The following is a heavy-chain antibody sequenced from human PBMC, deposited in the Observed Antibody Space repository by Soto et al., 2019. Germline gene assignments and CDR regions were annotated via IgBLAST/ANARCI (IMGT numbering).Heavy chain of an antibody. CDR2: TRNKANSYTT. V-gene: IGHV3-72*01. D-gene: IGHD3-3*01. CDR3: ARGAPTYYDFWSGYRTSYGMDV. J-gene: IGHJ6*02. Sequence: EVQLVESGGGLVQPGGSLRLSCAASGFTFSDHYMDWVRQAPGKGLEWVGRTRNKANSYTTEYAASVKGRFTISRDDSKNSLYLQMNSLKTEDTAVYYCARGAPTYYDFWSGYRTSYGMDVWGQGTTVTVSS. CDR1: GFTFSDHY.